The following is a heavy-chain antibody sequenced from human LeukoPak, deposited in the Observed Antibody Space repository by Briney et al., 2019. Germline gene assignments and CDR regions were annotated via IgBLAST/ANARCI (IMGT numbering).Heavy chain of an antibody. CDR3: ARAIGGTGYSSGWYDWYIDR. CDR2: ISYTGST. Sequence: SETLSLTCTVSGGSISSYYWSWIRQPPGKGLEWIGYISYTGSTNYNPSLKSRVTISVDTSKNQVSLNLSSVTAADPAVYSCARAIGGTGYSSGWYDWYIDRWGRGTPVTVS. D-gene: IGHD6-19*01. CDR1: GGSISSYY. J-gene: IGHJ2*01. V-gene: IGHV4-59*01.